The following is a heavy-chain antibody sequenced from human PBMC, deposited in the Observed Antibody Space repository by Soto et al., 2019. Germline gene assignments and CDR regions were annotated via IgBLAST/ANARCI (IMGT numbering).Heavy chain of an antibody. J-gene: IGHJ5*02. CDR1: GGTFSSYA. D-gene: IGHD2-15*01. CDR2: IIPIFGTA. CDR3: ARAPTDISVPGPWFDP. V-gene: IGHV1-69*05. Sequence: VKCSRSASGGTFSSYAISWGRQAPGQGLEWMGGIIPIFGTANYAQKFQGRVSMTTDTSTKTAYMELRSLTSDDTALYYCARAPTDISVPGPWFDPWGQGTLVTVSS.